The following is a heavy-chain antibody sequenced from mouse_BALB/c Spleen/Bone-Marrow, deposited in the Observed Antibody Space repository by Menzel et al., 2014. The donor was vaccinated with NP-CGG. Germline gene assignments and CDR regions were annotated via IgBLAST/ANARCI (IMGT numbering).Heavy chain of an antibody. J-gene: IGHJ2*01. CDR1: GYVFSSYW. V-gene: IGHV1-80*01. D-gene: IGHD2-1*01. CDR3: AFGNYDFDY. CDR2: IYPGDGDT. Sequence: QVQLQQSGAELVRPGSSVKISCKASGYVFSSYWMIWVRQRPGQGLEWIGQIYPGDGDTNYSGKFKGKATLTADESSSTAYMQLSSLTSEDSAVYFCAFGNYDFDYWGQGTTLTVSS.